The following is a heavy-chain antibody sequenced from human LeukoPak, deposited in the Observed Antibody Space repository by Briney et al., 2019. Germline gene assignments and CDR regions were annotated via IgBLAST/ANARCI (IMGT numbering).Heavy chain of an antibody. D-gene: IGHD5-18*01. V-gene: IGHV4-34*01. CDR3: GRARGYSYGYVGD. J-gene: IGHJ2*01. Sequence: SETLSLTCAVYGGSFSGFYWSWIRQPPGQGLEGIGEINHSGRTNFNSSLKSRVTISIDTSKNQFSLQLSSVTAADTAVYYCGRARGYSYGYVGDWGRGTLVTVSS. CDR1: GGSFSGFY. CDR2: INHSGRT.